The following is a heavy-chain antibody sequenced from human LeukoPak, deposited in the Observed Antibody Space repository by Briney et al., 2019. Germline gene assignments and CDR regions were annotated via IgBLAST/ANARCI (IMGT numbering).Heavy chain of an antibody. CDR1: GYIFTSYA. V-gene: IGHV1-69*05. Sequence: SVKVSCKASGYIFTSYAISWVRQAPGQGLEWMGGIIPIFRTPNYARKFQGRVTITMDESTGTAYMELSSLRSEDTAVYYCARSNFWSGNQANYYYMDVWGKGTTVTVSS. CDR2: IIPIFRTP. D-gene: IGHD3-3*01. CDR3: ARSNFWSGNQANYYYMDV. J-gene: IGHJ6*03.